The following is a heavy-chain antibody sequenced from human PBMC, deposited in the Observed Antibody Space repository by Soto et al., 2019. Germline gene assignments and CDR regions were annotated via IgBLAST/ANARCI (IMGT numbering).Heavy chain of an antibody. Sequence: ASVKVSCKASGYIFTSYTMHWVRQAPGQRLEWMGRITAGNGNTKYSQKFQGRLTITRDTSASTVYMELNNLRSEDTAVYYCARTCSGGTCSFDYWGQGTLVTVSS. D-gene: IGHD2-15*01. CDR3: ARTCSGGTCSFDY. CDR1: GYIFTSYT. V-gene: IGHV1-3*01. CDR2: ITAGNGNT. J-gene: IGHJ4*02.